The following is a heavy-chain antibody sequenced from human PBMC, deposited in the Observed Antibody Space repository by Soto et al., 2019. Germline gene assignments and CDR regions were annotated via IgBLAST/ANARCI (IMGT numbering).Heavy chain of an antibody. Sequence: ASVKVSCKASGGTFSSYSISWVRQAPGQGLEWMGGIIPIFGTANYAQKFQGRVTITADESTSTAYMELSSLRSEDTAVYYCARVEEWFDAFDIWGQGTMVTVSS. J-gene: IGHJ3*02. V-gene: IGHV1-69*13. CDR2: IIPIFGTA. CDR3: ARVEEWFDAFDI. CDR1: GGTFSSYS. D-gene: IGHD3-3*01.